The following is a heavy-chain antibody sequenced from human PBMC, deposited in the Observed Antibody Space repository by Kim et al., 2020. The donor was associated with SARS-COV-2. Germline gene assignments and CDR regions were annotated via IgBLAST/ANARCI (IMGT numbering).Heavy chain of an antibody. Sequence: ASVKVSCKASGYTFTSYGISWVRQAPGQGLEWMGWISAYNGNTNYAQKLQGRVTMTTDTSTSTAYMELRSLRSDDTAVYYCARGVVTRVSYYYYGMDVWGQGTTVTVSS. CDR3: ARGVVTRVSYYYYGMDV. V-gene: IGHV1-18*04. CDR2: ISAYNGNT. J-gene: IGHJ6*02. D-gene: IGHD3-3*01. CDR1: GYTFTSYG.